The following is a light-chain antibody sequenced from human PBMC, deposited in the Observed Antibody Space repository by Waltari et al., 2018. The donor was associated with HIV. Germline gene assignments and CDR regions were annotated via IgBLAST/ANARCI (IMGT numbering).Light chain of an antibody. V-gene: IGLV3-25*03. CDR2: KDI. Sequence: SYELTQPPSVSVSPGQTARITCSGDGLPTQYSYWYQQKPGQAPVLVIYKDIERPSGIPERFSGSSSGTTVTLTISGVQAEDEADYYCQSADSSGTYVFATGTKVTVL. CDR3: QSADSSGTYV. CDR1: GLPTQY. J-gene: IGLJ1*01.